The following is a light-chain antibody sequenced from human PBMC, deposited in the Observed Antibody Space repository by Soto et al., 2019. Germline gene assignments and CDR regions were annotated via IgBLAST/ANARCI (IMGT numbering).Light chain of an antibody. J-gene: IGKJ1*01. CDR2: GAS. CDR3: QQYGSSPET. CDR1: QSVSSNY. V-gene: IGKV3-20*01. Sequence: EIVLTQSPGTLSLSPGQRATLSCRASQSVSSNYLAWYQQKPGQAPRLLIHGASSRATAIPDRFSGSGSGTDFTLTISRLEPEDFAVYYCQQYGSSPETFGQGTKV.